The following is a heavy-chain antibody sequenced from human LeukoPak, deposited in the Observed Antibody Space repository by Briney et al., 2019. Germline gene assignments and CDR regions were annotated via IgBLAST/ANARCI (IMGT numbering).Heavy chain of an antibody. Sequence: SETLSLTCAVYGGSFSGYYWSWIRQPPGKGLEWIGEINHSRSTNYNPSLKSRVTISVDTSKNQFSLKLSSVTAADTAVYYCARVGFHDFWSGYYTYYYYYMDVWGKGTTVTVSS. D-gene: IGHD3-3*01. CDR3: ARVGFHDFWSGYYTYYYYYMDV. CDR2: INHSRST. V-gene: IGHV4-34*01. CDR1: GGSFSGYY. J-gene: IGHJ6*03.